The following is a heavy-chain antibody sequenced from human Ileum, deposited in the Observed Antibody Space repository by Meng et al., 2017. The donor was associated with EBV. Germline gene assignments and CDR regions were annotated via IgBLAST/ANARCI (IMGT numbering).Heavy chain of an antibody. CDR3: ARDLRVGGAFDY. J-gene: IGHJ4*02. Sequence: GPGLVRPSETLSLTCTFSGASVTSIGYYLSLLRQSPGKGLEWLGYVNYNGDSTYNPSLKRRVTIFIDTSKKQFYLNLTSATAADTAIYYCARDLRVGGAFDYWGQGTLVTVSS. V-gene: IGHV4-61*08. CDR2: VNYNGDS. CDR1: GASVTSIGYY. D-gene: IGHD1-26*01.